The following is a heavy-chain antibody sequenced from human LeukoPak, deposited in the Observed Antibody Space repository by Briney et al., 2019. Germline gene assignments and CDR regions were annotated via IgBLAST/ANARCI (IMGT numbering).Heavy chain of an antibody. V-gene: IGHV1-2*02. CDR3: ARVGGRWELLRYFDY. D-gene: IGHD1-26*01. Sequence: ASVKVSCKASGYTFTGYYMHWVRQAPGQGLEWMGWINPNSGGTNYAQKFQGRVTMTRDTSISTAYMELSRLKSDDTAVYYCARVGGRWELLRYFDYWGQGTLVTVSS. CDR2: INPNSGGT. J-gene: IGHJ4*02. CDR1: GYTFTGYY.